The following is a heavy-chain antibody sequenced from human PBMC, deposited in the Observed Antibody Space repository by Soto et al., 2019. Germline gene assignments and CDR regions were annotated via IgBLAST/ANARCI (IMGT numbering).Heavy chain of an antibody. V-gene: IGHV5-51*01. Sequence: VESLTISCQVSGYSFTSYWIVWVRQMPGKGLEWMGIIYPGDSYTRYSPSFQGQVTISADKSISTAYLQWSSLKASDTAMYYCARIPTNGDYYYYGMDVWGQGTPVTVSS. D-gene: IGHD3-10*01. CDR1: GYSFTSYW. CDR2: IYPGDSYT. J-gene: IGHJ6*01. CDR3: ARIPTNGDYYYYGMDV.